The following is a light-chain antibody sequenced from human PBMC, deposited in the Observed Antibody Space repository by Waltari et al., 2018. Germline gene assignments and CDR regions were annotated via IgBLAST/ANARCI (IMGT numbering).Light chain of an antibody. CDR2: EVN. CDR1: SSAVGGYTY. V-gene: IGLV2-8*01. CDR3: TSYAGNSNTYV. Sequence: QSALIQPPSASGSPGQSVTISCTGTSSAVGGYTYVSWYQQHPGNAPKLMIYEVNKRPSGVPDRFSGSKSGNTASLTVSGLQPEDDADYYCTSYAGNSNTYVFGTGTKVTVL. J-gene: IGLJ1*01.